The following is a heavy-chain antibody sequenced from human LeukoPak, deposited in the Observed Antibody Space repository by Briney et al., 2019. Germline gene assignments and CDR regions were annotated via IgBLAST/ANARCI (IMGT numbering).Heavy chain of an antibody. D-gene: IGHD4-17*01. CDR1: GFTFSSYG. V-gene: IGHV3-7*01. CDR3: ARDRGTVTTWEGFDY. CDR2: IKQDGSEK. J-gene: IGHJ4*02. Sequence: GGSLRLSCAASGFTFSSYGMSWVRQAPGKGLEWVANIKQDGSEKYYVDSVKGRFTISRDNAKNSLYLQMNSLRAEDTAVYYCARDRGTVTTWEGFDYWGQGTLVTVSS.